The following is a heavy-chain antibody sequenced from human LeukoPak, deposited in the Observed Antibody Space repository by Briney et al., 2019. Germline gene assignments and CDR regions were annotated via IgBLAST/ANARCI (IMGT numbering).Heavy chain of an antibody. CDR3: ARASVSHPVGFDY. Sequence: GGSLRPSCAASGFTVSSNYMSWVRQAPGKGLEWVSVIYSGGSTYYADSVKGRFTISRHNSKNTLYLQMNSLRAEDTAVYYCARASVSHPVGFDYWGQGTLVTVSS. V-gene: IGHV3-53*04. CDR1: GFTVSSNY. J-gene: IGHJ4*02. CDR2: IYSGGST. D-gene: IGHD2-15*01.